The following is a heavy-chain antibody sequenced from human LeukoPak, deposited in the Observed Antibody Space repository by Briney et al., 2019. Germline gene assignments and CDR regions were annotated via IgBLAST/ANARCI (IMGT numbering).Heavy chain of an antibody. Sequence: SETLSLTCTVSGGSISSYYWSWIRQPPGKGLEWIGYIYYSGSTNYNPSLKSRVTISVDTSKNQFSLKLSSVTAADTAVYYCARVGSRNSSSWSHFDYGGKGTLVPVSS. CDR3: ARVGSRNSSSWSHFDY. D-gene: IGHD6-13*01. CDR1: GGSISSYY. V-gene: IGHV4-59*01. J-gene: IGHJ4*02. CDR2: IYYSGST.